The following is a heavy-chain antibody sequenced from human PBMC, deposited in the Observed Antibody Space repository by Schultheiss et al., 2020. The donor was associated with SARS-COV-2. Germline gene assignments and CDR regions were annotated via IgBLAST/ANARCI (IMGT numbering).Heavy chain of an antibody. J-gene: IGHJ2*01. CDR3: ARAVTGPKRYFDL. Sequence: SETLSLTCTVSGGSISSGGYYWSWIRQPPGKGLEWIGEINHSGSTNYNPSLKSRVTISVDTSKNQFSLSLSSVTAADTAVFYCARAVTGPKRYFDLWGRGTLVTVSS. D-gene: IGHD6-19*01. CDR1: GGSISSGGYY. CDR2: INHSGST. V-gene: IGHV4-61*08.